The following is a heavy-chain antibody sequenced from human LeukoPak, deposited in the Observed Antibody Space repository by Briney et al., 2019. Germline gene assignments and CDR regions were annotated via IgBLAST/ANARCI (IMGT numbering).Heavy chain of an antibody. Sequence: ASVKVSCKASGGTFSSYAISWVRQAPGQGLEWMGRIIPILGIANYAQKFQGRVTITADKSTSTAYMELSSLRSEDTAVYYCARGGIAAAGRFDYWGQGTLVTVSS. CDR1: GGTFSSYA. J-gene: IGHJ4*02. CDR3: ARGGIAAAGRFDY. V-gene: IGHV1-69*04. CDR2: IIPILGIA. D-gene: IGHD6-13*01.